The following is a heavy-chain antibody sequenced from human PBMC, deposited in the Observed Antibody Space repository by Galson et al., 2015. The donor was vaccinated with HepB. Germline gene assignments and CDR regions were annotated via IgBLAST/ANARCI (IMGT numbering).Heavy chain of an antibody. J-gene: IGHJ4*02. Sequence: SLRLSCAASGFTFSSYWMSWVRQAPGKGLEWVANIKQDGSEKYYVDSVKGRFTISRDNAKNSLYLQMNSLRAEDTAVYYCARSLHSSWRPLWFGDQRGQGTLVTVSS. CDR3: ARSLHSSWRPLWFGDQ. CDR2: IKQDGSEK. V-gene: IGHV3-7*03. D-gene: IGHD3-10*01. CDR1: GFTFSSYW.